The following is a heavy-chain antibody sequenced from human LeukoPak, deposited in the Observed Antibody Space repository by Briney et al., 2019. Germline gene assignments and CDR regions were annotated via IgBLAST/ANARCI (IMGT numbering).Heavy chain of an antibody. J-gene: IGHJ4*02. Sequence: GRSLRLSCVASGLTFSNYGMHWVRQAPGKGLEWVTEISFDGSNKHYVDSVKGRFTISRDNSKNTLYLQMNSLSAEDTAVYYCAAYHVSHSESGYWGQGTLVTVSS. V-gene: IGHV3-30*03. CDR2: ISFDGSNK. CDR3: AAYHVSHSESGY. D-gene: IGHD1-14*01. CDR1: GLTFSNYG.